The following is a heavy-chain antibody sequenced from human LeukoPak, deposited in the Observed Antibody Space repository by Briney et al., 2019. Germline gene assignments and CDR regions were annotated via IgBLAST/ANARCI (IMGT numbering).Heavy chain of an antibody. CDR2: IYYSGRST. Sequence: SETLSLTCTVSGGSISSYYWSWIRQPPGKGLEWIGYIYYSGRSTYYNPSLKSRVTISIDTSKNQFSLKLSSVTAADTAVYYCARGGYYGSGNDFRFDPWGQGTLVTVSS. CDR3: ARGGYYGSGNDFRFDP. J-gene: IGHJ5*02. CDR1: GGSISSYY. D-gene: IGHD3-10*01. V-gene: IGHV4-59*13.